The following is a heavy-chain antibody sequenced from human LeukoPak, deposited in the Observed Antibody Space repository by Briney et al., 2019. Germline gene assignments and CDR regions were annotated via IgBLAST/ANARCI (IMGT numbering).Heavy chain of an antibody. CDR2: ISSSSSYI. CDR1: GFTFSSYS. CDR3: AREGGRGWLQRAGFDY. V-gene: IGHV3-21*01. J-gene: IGHJ4*02. Sequence: GGSLRLSCAASGFTFSSYSMNWVRQAPGKGLEWVSSISSSSSYIYYADSVKGRFTISRDNAKNSLYLQMNSLRAEDTAVYYCAREGGRGWLQRAGFDYWAREPWSPSPQ. D-gene: IGHD5-24*01.